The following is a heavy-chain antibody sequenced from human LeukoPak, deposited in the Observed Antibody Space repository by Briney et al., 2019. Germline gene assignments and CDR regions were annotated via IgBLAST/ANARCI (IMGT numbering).Heavy chain of an antibody. CDR3: ARDGGEYQLLSPYFDY. Sequence: PGGSLRLSCAASGFTFSSYSMNWVRQAPGKGLEWVSSISSSSSYIYYADSVKGRFTISRDNAKNSPYLQMNSLRAEDTAVYYCARDGGEYQLLSPYFDYWGRGTLVTVSS. J-gene: IGHJ4*02. CDR2: ISSSSSYI. V-gene: IGHV3-21*01. CDR1: GFTFSSYS. D-gene: IGHD2-2*01.